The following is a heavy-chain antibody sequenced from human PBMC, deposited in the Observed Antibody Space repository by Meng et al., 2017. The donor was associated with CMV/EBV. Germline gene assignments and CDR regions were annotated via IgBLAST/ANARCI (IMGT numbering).Heavy chain of an antibody. Sequence: GGSLRLSCKGSGYSFTSYWIGWVRQMPGKGLEWMGIIYPGDSDTRYSPSFQGQGTSSADKSISTAYLQWSSLKASDTAMYYCASRLGYCSRTSGAEEGERGGKG. CDR3: ASRLGYCSRTSGAEEGER. CDR1: GYSFTSYW. J-gene: IGHJ6*03. CDR2: IYPGDSDT. D-gene: IGHD2-2*01. V-gene: IGHV5-51*01.